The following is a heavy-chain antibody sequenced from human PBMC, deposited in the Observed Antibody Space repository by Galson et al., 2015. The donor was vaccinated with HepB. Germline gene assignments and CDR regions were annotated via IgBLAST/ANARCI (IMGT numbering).Heavy chain of an antibody. V-gene: IGHV3-74*01. CDR2: INSDGSST. Sequence: SLRLSCAASGFTFSSYWMHWVRQAPGKGLEWVSRINSDGSSTSYADSVKGRFTISRDNAKNTLYLQMNSLRAEDTAVYYCARRGLAVDWDYWGQGTLVTVSS. CDR3: ARRGLAVDWDY. CDR1: GFTFSSYW. J-gene: IGHJ4*02. D-gene: IGHD6-19*01.